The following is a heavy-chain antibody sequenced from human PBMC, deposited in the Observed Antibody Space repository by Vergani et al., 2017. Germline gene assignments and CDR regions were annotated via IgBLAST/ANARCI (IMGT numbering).Heavy chain of an antibody. J-gene: IGHJ4*02. Sequence: QVQLVESGGGVVQPGGSLRLSSAASGFTFSSYGMHWVRQAPGKGLEWVAVISYDGSNKYYADSVKVRFTISRDNSKNTLYLQMNSRRAEDTAVSYCAKDGRENSDYGYFDYWGQGTLVTVSS. CDR1: GFTFSSYG. V-gene: IGHV3-30*19. CDR3: AKDGRENSDYGYFDY. CDR2: ISYDGSNK. D-gene: IGHD4-17*01.